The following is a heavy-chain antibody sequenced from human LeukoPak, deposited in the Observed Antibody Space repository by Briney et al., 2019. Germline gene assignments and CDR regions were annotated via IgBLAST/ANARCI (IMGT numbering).Heavy chain of an antibody. V-gene: IGHV3-21*01. J-gene: IGHJ3*02. D-gene: IGHD3-3*01. CDR2: ISSSSSYI. CDR1: GFTFSSYA. Sequence: PGGSLRLSCAASGFTFSSYAMSWVRQAPGKGLEWVSSISSSSSYIYYADSVKGRFTISRDNAKNSLYLQMNSLRAKDTAVYYCARGEGDYDFWSGYSSSRAFDIWGQGTMVTVSS. CDR3: ARGEGDYDFWSGYSSSRAFDI.